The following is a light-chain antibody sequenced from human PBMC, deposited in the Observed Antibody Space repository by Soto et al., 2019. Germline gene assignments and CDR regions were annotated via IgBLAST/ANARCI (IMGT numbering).Light chain of an antibody. Sequence: EIVLTQSPGTLSLSPGERATLYCRASQSVSSSYLAWYQQKPGQAPRLLIYGASSRATGIPDRFSGSGSGTDFTLTISRLEPEDFAVYYCQQYGSSPGTFGGGTKVDIK. CDR3: QQYGSSPGT. CDR2: GAS. V-gene: IGKV3-20*01. J-gene: IGKJ4*01. CDR1: QSVSSSY.